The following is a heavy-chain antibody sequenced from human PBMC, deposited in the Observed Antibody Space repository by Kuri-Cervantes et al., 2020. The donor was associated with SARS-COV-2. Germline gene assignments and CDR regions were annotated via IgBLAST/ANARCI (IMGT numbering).Heavy chain of an antibody. Sequence: GESLKISCKASGYTFTSYWISWVRQMPGKGLEWMGRIDPSDSYTNYSPSFQGHVTISADKSISTAYLQWSSLKASDTAMYYCASTVAFWSGYYDYWGQGTLVTVSS. CDR1: GYTFTSYW. V-gene: IGHV5-10-1*01. J-gene: IGHJ4*02. D-gene: IGHD3-3*01. CDR2: IDPSDSYT. CDR3: ASTVAFWSGYYDY.